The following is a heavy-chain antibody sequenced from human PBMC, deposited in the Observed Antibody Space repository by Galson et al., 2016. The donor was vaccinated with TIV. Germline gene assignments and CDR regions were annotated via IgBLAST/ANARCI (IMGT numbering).Heavy chain of an antibody. D-gene: IGHD2-21*01. CDR2: IYDDGST. CDR3: ARDRRHCGNECYLRYYYGMDV. V-gene: IGHV3-66*02. J-gene: IGHJ6*02. Sequence: SLRLSCAASGLIVTSNSMTWVRQAPGKGLEWVALIYDDGSTIYADSVKGRFTISRDNSKNMLYLQMTSLRADDTAFYYCARDRRHCGNECYLRYYYGMDVWGRGTLVTVSS. CDR1: GLIVTSNS.